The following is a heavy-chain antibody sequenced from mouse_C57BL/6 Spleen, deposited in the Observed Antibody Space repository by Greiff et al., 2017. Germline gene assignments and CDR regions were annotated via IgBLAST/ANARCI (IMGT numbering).Heavy chain of an antibody. CDR2: ISYDGSN. CDR3: AREGYYGSSPGDFDV. V-gene: IGHV3-6*01. Sequence: EVKLVESGPGLVKPSQSLSLTCSVTGYSITSGYYWNWIRQFPGNKLEWMGYISYDGSNNYNPSLKNRISITRDTSKNQFFLKLNSVTTEDTATYYCAREGYYGSSPGDFDVWGTGTTVTVSS. J-gene: IGHJ1*03. D-gene: IGHD1-1*01. CDR1: GYSITSGYY.